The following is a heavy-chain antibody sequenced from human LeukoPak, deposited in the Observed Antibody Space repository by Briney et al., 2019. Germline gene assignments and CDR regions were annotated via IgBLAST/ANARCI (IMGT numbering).Heavy chain of an antibody. D-gene: IGHD2-2*01. CDR1: GFTFSSYG. V-gene: IGHV3-30*02. CDR3: AKDFIVVVPAVDY. J-gene: IGHJ4*02. CDR2: IRYDGSNK. Sequence: GGSLRLSCAASGFTFSSYGMHWVHQAPGKGLEWVAFIRYDGSNKYYTDSVKGRFTISRDNSKNTLYLQMNSLRAEDTAVYYCAKDFIVVVPAVDYWGQGTLVTVSS.